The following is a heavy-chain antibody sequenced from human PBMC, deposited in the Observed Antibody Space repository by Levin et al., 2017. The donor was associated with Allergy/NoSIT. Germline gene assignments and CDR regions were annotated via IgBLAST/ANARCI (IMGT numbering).Heavy chain of an antibody. CDR1: GFTFSNYA. CDR3: ARTNTISAAGYFDY. J-gene: IGHJ4*02. Sequence: PGGSLRLPCAASGFTFSNYAMHWVRQAPGRGLEWVAVISYDGSNKNYADSVKGRFTISRDNSKNTLYLQMNSLRAEDTAVYYCARTNTISAAGYFDYWGQGPLVTVSS. CDR2: ISYDGSNK. D-gene: IGHD6-13*01. V-gene: IGHV3-30-3*01.